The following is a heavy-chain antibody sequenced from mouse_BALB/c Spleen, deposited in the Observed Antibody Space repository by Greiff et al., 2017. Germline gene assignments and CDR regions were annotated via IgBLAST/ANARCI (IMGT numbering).Heavy chain of an antibody. Sequence: EVKLMESGGGLVKPGGSLKLSCAASGFTFSSYTMSWVRQTPEKRLEWVATISSGGSYTYYPDSVKGRFTISRDNAKNTLYLQMSSLKSEDTAMYYCTREGDYDGAYWGQGTLVTVSA. CDR1: GFTFSSYT. CDR3: TREGDYDGAY. J-gene: IGHJ3*01. V-gene: IGHV5-6-4*01. D-gene: IGHD2-4*01. CDR2: ISSGGSYT.